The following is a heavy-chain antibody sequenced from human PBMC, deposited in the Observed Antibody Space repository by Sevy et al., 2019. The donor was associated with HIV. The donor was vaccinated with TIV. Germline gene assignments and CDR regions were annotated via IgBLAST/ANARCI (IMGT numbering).Heavy chain of an antibody. J-gene: IGHJ4*02. Sequence: SETLSLTCAVYGGSFSDYSWSWIRQPPGKGPEWIGEINHSGSTNYNPSLKSRVTISVDTSKNQFSLKLSSVTAADTAVYYCARWRGTRITMIVVVVTGYFDYWGQGTLVTVSS. CDR1: GGSFSDYS. CDR3: ARWRGTRITMIVVVVTGYFDY. CDR2: INHSGST. V-gene: IGHV4-34*01. D-gene: IGHD3-22*01.